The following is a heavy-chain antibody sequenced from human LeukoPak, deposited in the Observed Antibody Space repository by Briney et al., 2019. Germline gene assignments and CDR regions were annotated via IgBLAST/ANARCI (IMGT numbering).Heavy chain of an antibody. J-gene: IGHJ6*03. D-gene: IGHD2-2*01. V-gene: IGHV1-2*02. CDR2: INPNSGGT. CDR1: GYTFTGYY. Sequence: ASVKVSCKASGYTFTGYYMHWVRQAPGQGLEGMGWINPNSGGTNYAQKFQGRVTMTRDTSISTAYMELSRLRSDDTAVYYCARGVRGTSCWSNPACYYYYMDVWGKGTTVTISS. CDR3: ARGVRGTSCWSNPACYYYYMDV.